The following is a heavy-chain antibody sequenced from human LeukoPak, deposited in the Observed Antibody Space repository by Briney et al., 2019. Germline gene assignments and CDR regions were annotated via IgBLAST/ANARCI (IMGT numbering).Heavy chain of an antibody. J-gene: IGHJ4*02. CDR3: AKDARRGELRRYYFDY. CDR1: GFTFSSYA. V-gene: IGHV3-23*01. D-gene: IGHD1-26*01. Sequence: GGSLRLSCAASGFTFSSYAMSWVRQAPGKGLEWVSAISGSGGSTYYADSVKGRFTISRDSSKNTLYLQMNSLRAEDTAVYYCAKDARRGELRRYYFDYWGQGTLVTVSS. CDR2: ISGSGGST.